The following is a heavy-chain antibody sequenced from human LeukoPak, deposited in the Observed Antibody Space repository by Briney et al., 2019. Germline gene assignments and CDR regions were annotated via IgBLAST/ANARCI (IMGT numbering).Heavy chain of an antibody. CDR2: ISNVETNT. CDR3: ARDSTYYYASGSSGPHYFDY. Sequence: AGGSLRLSCAASGFTFSNYAMHWVRQAPGKGLEWVAVISNVETNTYYADSVKGRFTISRDKSKNTLYLQLNSLRAEDTSVYYCARDSTYYYASGSSGPHYFDYWGQGTLVTVSS. J-gene: IGHJ4*02. D-gene: IGHD3-10*01. CDR1: GFTFSNYA. V-gene: IGHV3-30*01.